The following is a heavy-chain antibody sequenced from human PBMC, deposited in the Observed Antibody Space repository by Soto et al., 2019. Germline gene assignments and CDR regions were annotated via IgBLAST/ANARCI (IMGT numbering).Heavy chain of an antibody. Sequence: EVQLVESGGGSVQPGESLRLSCAASGFSFLDYDMHWVRQRKGKGLEWVSALGAARDPYYVGSVKGRFSVSRDNAQNSLFLQMNNLRVDDTAVYFCARAYLGRLPRRADYYYAMDVWGRGTTVTVSS. CDR3: ARAYLGRLPRRADYYYAMDV. CDR1: GFSFLDYD. D-gene: IGHD1-26*01. V-gene: IGHV3-13*05. J-gene: IGHJ6*02. CDR2: LGAARDP.